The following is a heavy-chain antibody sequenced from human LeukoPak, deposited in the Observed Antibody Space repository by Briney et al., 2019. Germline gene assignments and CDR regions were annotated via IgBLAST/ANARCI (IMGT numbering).Heavy chain of an antibody. D-gene: IGHD3-10*02. Sequence: GGSLRLSCAASGFTFNSFEMNWVRQAPGKGLEWISYISSGGSATYYADSVKGRFTISRDNANNSLYLQMNSLRAEDTAVYYCAELGITMIGGVWGKGTTVTISS. V-gene: IGHV3-48*03. CDR1: GFTFNSFE. CDR3: AELGITMIGGV. J-gene: IGHJ6*04. CDR2: ISSGGSAT.